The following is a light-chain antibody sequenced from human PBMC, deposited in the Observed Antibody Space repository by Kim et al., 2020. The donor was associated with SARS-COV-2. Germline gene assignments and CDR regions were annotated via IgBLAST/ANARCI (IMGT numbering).Light chain of an antibody. CDR1: QSISSY. J-gene: IGKJ1*01. CDR2: AAS. V-gene: IGKV1-39*01. CDR3: QQSYSTPPSWT. Sequence: GGRVPITCRASQSISSYLKWYQQKPGKAPKLRIYAASSLQSGVPSRFSGSGSGTDFTLTISSLQPEDFATYYCQQSYSTPPSWTFGQGTKVDIK.